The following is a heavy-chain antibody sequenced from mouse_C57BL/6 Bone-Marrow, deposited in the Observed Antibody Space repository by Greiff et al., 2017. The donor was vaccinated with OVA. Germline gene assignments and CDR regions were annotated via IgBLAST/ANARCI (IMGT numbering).Heavy chain of an antibody. CDR3: AREGVLYYGYDWFAY. Sequence: VKLQQPGAELVKPGASVKLSCKASGYTFTSYWMHWVKQRPGQGLEWIGMIHPNSGSTNYNEKFKSKATLTVDKSSSTAYMQLSSLTSEDSAVYYCAREGVLYYGYDWFAYWGQGTLVTVSA. CDR2: IHPNSGST. V-gene: IGHV1-64*01. CDR1: GYTFTSYW. J-gene: IGHJ3*01. D-gene: IGHD2-2*01.